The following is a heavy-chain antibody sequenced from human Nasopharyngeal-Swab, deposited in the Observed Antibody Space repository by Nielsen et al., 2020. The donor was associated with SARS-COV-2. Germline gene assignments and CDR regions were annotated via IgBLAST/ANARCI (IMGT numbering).Heavy chain of an antibody. Sequence: GKSLKISCAASGFTFSSYDMHWVRQATGKGLEWVSAIGTAGDTYYPGSVKGRFTISRENAKNSLYLQMNSLRAGDTAVYYCARDRWTLGMDVWGQGTTVTVSS. CDR3: ARDRWTLGMDV. J-gene: IGHJ6*02. D-gene: IGHD7-27*01. CDR2: IGTAGDT. V-gene: IGHV3-13*01. CDR1: GFTFSSYD.